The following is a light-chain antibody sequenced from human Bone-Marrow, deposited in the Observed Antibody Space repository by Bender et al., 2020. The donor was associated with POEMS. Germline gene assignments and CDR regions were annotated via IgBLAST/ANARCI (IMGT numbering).Light chain of an antibody. V-gene: IGLV2-14*02. CDR2: DVT. CDR3: SSYAGRSVV. CDR1: SSDIGSSTL. Sequence: QSALTQPASVSGSPGQSVTISCSGASSDIGSSTLVSWYRQDPGKAPQLIIYDVTQRPSGVPHRFSGSKSGNTASLTVSGLQAANEADYYCSSYAGRSVVFGGGTRLTVL. J-gene: IGLJ2*01.